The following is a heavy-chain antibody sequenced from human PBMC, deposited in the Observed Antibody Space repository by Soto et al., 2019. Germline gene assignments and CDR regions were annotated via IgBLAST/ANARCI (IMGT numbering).Heavy chain of an antibody. J-gene: IGHJ5*02. Sequence: QVQLVESGGGVVQPGRSLRLSCAASGFTFSSYGMHWVRQAPGKGLEWVAVISYDGSNKYYADSVKGRFTISRDNSKNTLYLQMNSLRAEDTAVYYCAKDPGYSYGWSRFDPWGQGTLVTVSS. V-gene: IGHV3-30*18. D-gene: IGHD5-18*01. CDR1: GFTFSSYG. CDR3: AKDPGYSYGWSRFDP. CDR2: ISYDGSNK.